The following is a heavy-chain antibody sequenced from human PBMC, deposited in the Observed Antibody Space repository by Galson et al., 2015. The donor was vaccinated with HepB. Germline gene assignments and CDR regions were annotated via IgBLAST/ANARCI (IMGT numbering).Heavy chain of an antibody. Sequence: LRLSCAASGFAFDDYAMHWVRQAPGKGLEWVSGISWNSGSIGYADSVKGRFTISRDNAKNSLYLQMNSLRAEDTALYYCAKAPRGGGNSPFDYWGQGTLVTVSS. CDR1: GFAFDDYA. CDR2: ISWNSGSI. V-gene: IGHV3-9*01. D-gene: IGHD4-23*01. CDR3: AKAPRGGGNSPFDY. J-gene: IGHJ4*02.